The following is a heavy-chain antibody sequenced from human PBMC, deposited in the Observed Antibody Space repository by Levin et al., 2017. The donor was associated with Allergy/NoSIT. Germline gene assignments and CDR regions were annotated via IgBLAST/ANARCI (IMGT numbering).Heavy chain of an antibody. CDR2: IRSSSSII. CDR3: ARVKRQQLDGDYYYGMDV. D-gene: IGHD6-13*01. J-gene: IGHJ6*02. V-gene: IGHV3-48*02. CDR1: EFTFSSYS. Sequence: GGSLRLSCAASEFTFSSYSMNWVRQAPGKGLEWVSYIRSSSSIIYYADSVKGRFTISRDNAKNSLYLQMNSLRDEDTAVYYCARVKRQQLDGDYYYGMDVWGQGTTVTVSS.